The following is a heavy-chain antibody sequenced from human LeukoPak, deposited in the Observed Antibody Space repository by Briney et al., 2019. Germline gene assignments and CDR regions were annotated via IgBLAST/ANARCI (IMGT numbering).Heavy chain of an antibody. D-gene: IGHD3-10*01. CDR3: STETAGNY. CDR1: VHTLLDLS. CDR2: YDPEDDER. Sequence: ASVTVSFKAFVHTLLDLSIHWVRQAPGKGGEWMGGYDPEDDERIYSEKFLGRVTLTEDTSTDTAYMKLTSLRSDDTAVYYCSTETAGNYWGQGTLVTVSS. J-gene: IGHJ4*02. V-gene: IGHV1-24*01.